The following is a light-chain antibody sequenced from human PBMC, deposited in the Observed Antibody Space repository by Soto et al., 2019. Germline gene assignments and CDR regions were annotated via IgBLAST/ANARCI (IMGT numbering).Light chain of an antibody. V-gene: IGKV1-39*01. Sequence: DIQMPQSTSSLSASVGDRVIITRRASQSTSSYLNWYQKKPGKDPKLLIYAASSLQSGVPSRFSGSGSGTDFTLTISSLQPEAFATYYCQQSYSTPLTFGQGTKVDIK. CDR1: QSTSSY. J-gene: IGKJ1*01. CDR3: QQSYSTPLT. CDR2: AAS.